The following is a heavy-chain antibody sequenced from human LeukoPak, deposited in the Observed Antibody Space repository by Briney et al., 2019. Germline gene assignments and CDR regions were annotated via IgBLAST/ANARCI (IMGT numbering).Heavy chain of an antibody. Sequence: PGGSLRLSCAASGFTFSRYAMHWVRQAPGKGLEWVAVISYDGSTTYDANSVKGRFTISRDNSKNTLYLQMNSLRAEDTAVYYCVKAAGSCGAGNCYFDYWGQGTQVTVSS. J-gene: IGHJ4*02. V-gene: IGHV3-30-3*01. CDR2: ISYDGSTT. CDR1: GFTFSRYA. D-gene: IGHD2-15*01. CDR3: VKAAGSCGAGNCYFDY.